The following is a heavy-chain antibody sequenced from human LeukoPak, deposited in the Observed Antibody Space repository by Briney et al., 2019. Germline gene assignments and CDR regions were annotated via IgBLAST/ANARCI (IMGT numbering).Heavy chain of an antibody. V-gene: IGHV3-30*02. J-gene: IGHJ5*02. CDR3: AKDWSGNYNWSDP. CDR1: GFTFTTYG. CDR2: IYPDGINK. Sequence: GGSLRLSCAASGFTFTTYGMHWVRQAPGKGLEWVACIYPDGINKDYADSVKGRFIISRDNSKNTLYLQMNSLRAEDTAVYYCAKDWSGNYNWSDPWGQGALVTVSS. D-gene: IGHD3-3*01.